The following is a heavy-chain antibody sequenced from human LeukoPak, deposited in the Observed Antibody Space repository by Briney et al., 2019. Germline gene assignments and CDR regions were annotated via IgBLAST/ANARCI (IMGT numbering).Heavy chain of an antibody. CDR2: IRYDGSNK. D-gene: IGHD3-9*01. V-gene: IGHV3-30*02. Sequence: PGKSLRLSCAASGFTFSSYGMHWVRQAPGKGLEWVAFIRYDGSNKYYADSVKGRFTMSRDNSKNTLYLQMNSLRAEDTGVYYCAGTYYDIFTGPQNWLDPWGQGTLVTVSS. CDR1: GFTFSSYG. CDR3: AGTYYDIFTGPQNWLDP. J-gene: IGHJ5*02.